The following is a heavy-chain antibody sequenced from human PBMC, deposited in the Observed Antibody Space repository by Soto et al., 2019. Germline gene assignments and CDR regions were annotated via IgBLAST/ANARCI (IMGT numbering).Heavy chain of an antibody. Sequence: GASVKVSCKASGGTFSSYAISWVRQAPGQGLEWMGGIIPIFGTANYAQKFQGRVTITADESTSTAYTELSSLRSEDTAVYYCAALRDYYDSVRFDPWGQGTLVTVSS. D-gene: IGHD3-22*01. J-gene: IGHJ5*02. V-gene: IGHV1-69*13. CDR2: IIPIFGTA. CDR3: AALRDYYDSVRFDP. CDR1: GGTFSSYA.